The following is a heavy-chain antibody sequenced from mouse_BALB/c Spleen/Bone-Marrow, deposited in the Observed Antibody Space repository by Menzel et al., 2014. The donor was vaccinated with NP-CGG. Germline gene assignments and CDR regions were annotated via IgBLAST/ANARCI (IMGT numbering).Heavy chain of an antibody. J-gene: IGHJ3*01. V-gene: IGHV4-1*02. D-gene: IGHD2-4*01. CDR3: ARLYDYGWFAY. CDR2: INPDSRTI. Sequence: EVQRVESGGGLVQPGGSLKLSCAASGFYFGAYWMSWVRQAPGKGLEWIGEINPDSRTINYTPSLKDKFIISRDNAKNTLYLQMSKVRSEDTALYYCARLYDYGWFAYRGQGTLVTVSA. CDR1: GFYFGAYW.